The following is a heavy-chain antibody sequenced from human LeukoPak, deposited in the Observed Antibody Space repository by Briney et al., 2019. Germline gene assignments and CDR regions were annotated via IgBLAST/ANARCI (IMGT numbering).Heavy chain of an antibody. V-gene: IGHV4-39*07. D-gene: IGHD3-10*01. Sequence: PSETLSLTCTVSGGSISSSSYYWGWIRQPPGKGLEWIGSIYYSGSTYYNPSLKSRVTISVDTSKNQFSLKLSSVTAADTAVYYCARDGGSGSDLWGQGTLVTVSS. CDR1: GGSISSSSYY. CDR2: IYYSGST. CDR3: ARDGGSGSDL. J-gene: IGHJ4*02.